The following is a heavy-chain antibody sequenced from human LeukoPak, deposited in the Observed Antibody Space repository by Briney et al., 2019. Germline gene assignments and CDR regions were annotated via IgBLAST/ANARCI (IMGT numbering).Heavy chain of an antibody. CDR1: GGSISSSSYY. CDR3: ARQGSPSITIFGVVIIPHGYFDL. D-gene: IGHD3-3*01. J-gene: IGHJ2*01. CDR2: IYYSGST. Sequence: SETLSLTCTVSGGSISSSSYYWGWIRQPPGKGLEWIGSIYYSGSTYYNPSLKSRVTISVDTSKNQFSLKLSSVTAADTAVYYCARQGSPSITIFGVVIIPHGYFDLWGRGTLVTVSS. V-gene: IGHV4-39*01.